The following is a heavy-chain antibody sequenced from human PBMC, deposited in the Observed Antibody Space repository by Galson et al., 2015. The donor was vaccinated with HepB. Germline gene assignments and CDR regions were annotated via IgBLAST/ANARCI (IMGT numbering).Heavy chain of an antibody. CDR1: GYTFTSYG. V-gene: IGHV1-18*01. CDR3: ASTYYYDSSGYYYYYYGMDV. D-gene: IGHD3-22*01. Sequence: SVKVSCKASGYTFTSYGISWVRQAPGQGLEWMGWISAYNGNTNYAQKLQGRVTMTTDTSTSTAYMELRSLRSDDTAVYYCASTYYYDSSGYYYYYYGMDVWGQGTTVTVSS. J-gene: IGHJ6*02. CDR2: ISAYNGNT.